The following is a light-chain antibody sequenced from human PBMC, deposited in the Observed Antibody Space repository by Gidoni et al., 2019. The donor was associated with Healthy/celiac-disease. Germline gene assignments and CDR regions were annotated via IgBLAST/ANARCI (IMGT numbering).Light chain of an antibody. J-gene: IGKJ1*01. CDR2: WAS. CDR1: QSVLYSSNNKNY. V-gene: IGKV4-1*01. CDR3: QQYYSTPRT. Sequence: DIVLTQSPDSLAASLGERATINCKSSQSVLYSSNNKNYLAWYQQKPGQPPKLLIYWASPRESGVPDRFSGSGSGTDFTLTISSLQAEDVAVYYCQQYYSTPRTFGQGTKVEIK.